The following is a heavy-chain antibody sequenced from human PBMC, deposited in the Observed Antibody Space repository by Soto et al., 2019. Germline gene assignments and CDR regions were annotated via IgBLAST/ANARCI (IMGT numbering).Heavy chain of an antibody. V-gene: IGHV3-23*01. J-gene: IGHJ6*03. CDR1: GFTFSSYA. D-gene: IGHD2-2*01. Sequence: VGSLRLSCAVSGFTFSSYAMSWVRQAPGKGLEWVSAISVSGGSTYYADSVKGRFTISRDNSKNTLYLQMNSLRAEDTAVYYCAKFRRETIVVVPAAMILPFLDYYMDVWGKGTTVTVSS. CDR3: AKFRRETIVVVPAAMILPFLDYYMDV. CDR2: ISVSGGST.